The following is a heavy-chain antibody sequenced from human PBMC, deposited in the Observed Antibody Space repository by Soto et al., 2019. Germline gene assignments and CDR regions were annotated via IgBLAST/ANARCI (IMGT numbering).Heavy chain of an antibody. CDR2: IYYSGST. CDR1: GGSISSSSYY. J-gene: IGHJ3*02. D-gene: IGHD3-9*01. CDR3: ARESERYFDWLPYHDDAFDI. V-gene: IGHV4-39*02. Sequence: SETLFLTCTVSGGSISSSSYYWGWIRQPPGKGLEWIGSIYYSGSTYYNPSLKSRVTISVDTSKNQFSLKLSSVTAADTAVYYCARESERYFDWLPYHDDAFDIWGQGTMVTVSS.